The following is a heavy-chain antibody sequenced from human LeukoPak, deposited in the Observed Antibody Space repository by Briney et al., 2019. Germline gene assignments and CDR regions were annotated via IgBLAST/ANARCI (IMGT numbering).Heavy chain of an antibody. J-gene: IGHJ4*02. Sequence: GGSLRLSCAASGFTFDDYAMHWVRQAPGKGLEWVSGISWNSGSMVYADSVKGRFTISRDNAKNSLYLQMNSLRAEDMALYYCAKDYSGSYFDYWGQATLVTVSS. CDR1: GFTFDDYA. CDR2: ISWNSGSM. V-gene: IGHV3-9*03. D-gene: IGHD1-26*01. CDR3: AKDYSGSYFDY.